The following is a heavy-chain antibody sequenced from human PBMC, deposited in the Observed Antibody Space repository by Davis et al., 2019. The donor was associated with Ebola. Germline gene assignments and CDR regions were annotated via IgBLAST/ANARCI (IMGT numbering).Heavy chain of an antibody. CDR2: IYYSGST. J-gene: IGHJ3*02. V-gene: IGHV4-59*12. Sequence: MPSETLSLTCTVSGGSISSYYWSWIRQPPGKGLEWIGYIYYSGSTNYNPSLKSRVTISVDKSKNQFSLKLSSVTAADTAVYYCARYCSSTSCYTHDAFDIWGQGTMVTVSS. D-gene: IGHD2-2*02. CDR3: ARYCSSTSCYTHDAFDI. CDR1: GGSISSYY.